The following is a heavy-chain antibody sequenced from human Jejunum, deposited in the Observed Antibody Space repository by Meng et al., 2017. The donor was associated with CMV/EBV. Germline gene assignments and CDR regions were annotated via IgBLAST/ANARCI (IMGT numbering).Heavy chain of an antibody. CDR2: ISAYNGHT. V-gene: IGHV1-18*01. D-gene: IGHD3-22*01. CDR3: ARDPNYTYYYDSSGRFDP. Sequence: TRYGINCVRQAPGQGLEWMGWISAYNGHTNYAHKLQGRVTMTTDTSTSTAYMEMRSLRSDDTAVYYCARDPNYTYYYDSSGRFDPWGQGTRVTVSS. J-gene: IGHJ5*02. CDR1: TRYG.